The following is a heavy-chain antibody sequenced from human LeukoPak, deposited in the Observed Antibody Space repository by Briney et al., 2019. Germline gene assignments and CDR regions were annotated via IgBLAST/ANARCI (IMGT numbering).Heavy chain of an antibody. Sequence: PGGSLRLSCAVPGLTFSSYGFNWVRQAPGKGLEWVAVIAYDGVNKFYGDSVKGRFSLSRDSAKNTVYLQMSSLRVEDTGVYYCAKVGANCSASACHGTWFDPWGQGTLVTVSS. V-gene: IGHV3-30*18. CDR2: IAYDGVNK. CDR1: GLTFSSYG. CDR3: AKVGANCSASACHGTWFDP. D-gene: IGHD2-15*01. J-gene: IGHJ5*02.